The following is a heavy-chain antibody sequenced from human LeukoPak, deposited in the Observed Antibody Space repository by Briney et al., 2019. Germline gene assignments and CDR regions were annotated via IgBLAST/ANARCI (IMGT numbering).Heavy chain of an antibody. CDR3: ARRDISSGWSFDY. J-gene: IGHJ4*02. V-gene: IGHV4-4*07. Sequence: SETLTLTCTVSGGSINNYHWGWIRQPAGKGLEWIGQIYTDGSTNYSPPLKSRVTMSIDTTEDRVSLTIRSVTAADTAFYYCARRDISSGWSFDYWGQGTLVTVSS. CDR1: GGSINNYH. D-gene: IGHD6-19*01. CDR2: IYTDGST.